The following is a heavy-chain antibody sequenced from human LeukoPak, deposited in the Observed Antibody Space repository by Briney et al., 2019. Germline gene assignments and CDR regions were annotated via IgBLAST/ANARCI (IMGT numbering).Heavy chain of an antibody. D-gene: IGHD2-15*01. J-gene: IGHJ6*02. Sequence: GGSLRLSCEASGFTFSSYWMSWVRQAPGKGLEWVANIKQDGSEKYYVDSVKGRFTIPRDNAKNSLYLQMNSLRVEDTAVYYCAKDLGSGYYYYYGMDVWGQGTTVTVSS. CDR1: GFTFSSYW. CDR3: AKDLGSGYYYYYGMDV. V-gene: IGHV3-7*03. CDR2: IKQDGSEK.